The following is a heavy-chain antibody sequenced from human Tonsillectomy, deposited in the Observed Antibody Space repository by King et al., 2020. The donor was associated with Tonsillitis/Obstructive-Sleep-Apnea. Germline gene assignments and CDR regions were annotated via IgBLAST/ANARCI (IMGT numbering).Heavy chain of an antibody. Sequence: VTLKESGPALLKPTQTLTLTCTFSGFSLSTSGMCVSWIRQPPGKALEWLARIDWDDDKYFTTSLRTRLTIAKDTSKHQVVLTMTNMDPVDTATYYCARTYWTSSRTHYFDYWGQGTLVTVSS. CDR3: ARTYWTSSRTHYFDY. V-gene: IGHV2-70*11. D-gene: IGHD2-2*01. CDR1: GFSLSTSGMC. J-gene: IGHJ4*02. CDR2: IDWDDDK.